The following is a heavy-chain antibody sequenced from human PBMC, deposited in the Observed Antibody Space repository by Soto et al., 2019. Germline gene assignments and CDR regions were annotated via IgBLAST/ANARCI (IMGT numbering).Heavy chain of an antibody. CDR1: GFTFSSYS. CDR3: ATYKYYYYYYGMDV. J-gene: IGHJ6*02. D-gene: IGHD1-1*01. CDR2: ISSSSSTI. V-gene: IGHV3-48*02. Sequence: PGGSLRLSCAASGFTFSSYSMNWVRQAPEKGLEWVSYISSSSSTIYYADSVKGRFTISRDNAKNSLYLQMNSLRDEDTAVYYCATYKYYYYYYGMDVWGQGTTVTVSS.